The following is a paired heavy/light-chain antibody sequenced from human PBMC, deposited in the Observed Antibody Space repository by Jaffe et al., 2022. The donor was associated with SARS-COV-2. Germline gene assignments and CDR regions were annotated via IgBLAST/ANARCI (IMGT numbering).Heavy chain of an antibody. Sequence: QVQLVESGGGLVKPGGSLRLSCAASGFTFSDYYMSWIRQAPGKGLEWVSYISSSGSTIYYADSVKGRFTISRDNAKNSLYLQMNSLRAEDTAVYYCARAQAWRTYDFWSGLFDYWGQGTLVTVSS. CDR2: ISSSGSTI. D-gene: IGHD3-3*01. CDR1: GFTFSDYY. V-gene: IGHV3-11*01. CDR3: ARAQAWRTYDFWSGLFDY. J-gene: IGHJ4*02.
Light chain of an antibody. CDR2: WAS. Sequence: DIVMTQSPDSLAVSLGERATINCKSSQSVLYSSNNKNYLAWYQQKPGQPPKLLIYWASTRESGVPDRFSGSGSGTDFTLTISSLQAEDVAVYYCQQYYSTPLAFGQGTKVEIK. CDR1: QSVLYSSNNKNY. J-gene: IGKJ1*01. V-gene: IGKV4-1*01. CDR3: QQYYSTPLA.